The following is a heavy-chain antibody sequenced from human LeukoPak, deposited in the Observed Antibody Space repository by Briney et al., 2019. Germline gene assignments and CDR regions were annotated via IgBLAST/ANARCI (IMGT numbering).Heavy chain of an antibody. D-gene: IGHD1-1*01. CDR2: INRSGTT. CDR3: ARGRFGNPLQLQPRRPFDM. V-gene: IGHV4-34*01. CDR1: GGIFNGYY. J-gene: IGHJ3*02. Sequence: SETLSLTCAVYGGIFNGYYWSWIRQPPGKGLEWIGEINRSGTTNYNPTLKSRVTISVDTSKSQVSLKLTSVTAADTAVFYCARGRFGNPLQLQPRRPFDMWGQGTVDTISS.